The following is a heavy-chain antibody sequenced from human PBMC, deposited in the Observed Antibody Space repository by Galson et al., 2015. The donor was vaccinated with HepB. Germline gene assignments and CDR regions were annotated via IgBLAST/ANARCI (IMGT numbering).Heavy chain of an antibody. CDR1: GFTFSNAW. CDR2: IKSKTDGGTT. CDR3: RGVTYYYDSSGYPPRDAFDI. J-gene: IGHJ3*02. D-gene: IGHD3-22*01. V-gene: IGHV3-15*01. Sequence: SLRLSCAASGFTFSNAWMSWVRQAPGKGLEWVGRIKSKTDGGTTDYAAPVKGRFTISRDDSKNTLYLQMNSLKTEDTAVYYCRGVTYYYDSSGYPPRDAFDIWGQGTMFTASS.